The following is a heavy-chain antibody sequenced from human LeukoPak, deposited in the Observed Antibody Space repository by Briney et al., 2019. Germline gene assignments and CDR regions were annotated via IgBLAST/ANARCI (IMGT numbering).Heavy chain of an antibody. J-gene: IGHJ4*02. V-gene: IGHV3-23*01. CDR3: TKAIAVAGTGSFDY. CDR1: GFTFSNFA. CDR2: ITGSHGPT. Sequence: GGSLRPSCAASGFTFSNFAMTWVRQAPGKGLEWVSSITGSHGPTYNTDSVKGRFTISRDNSQNTLYLQMNSLRAEDTAVYYCTKAIAVAGTGSFDYWGQGTLVTVSS. D-gene: IGHD6-19*01.